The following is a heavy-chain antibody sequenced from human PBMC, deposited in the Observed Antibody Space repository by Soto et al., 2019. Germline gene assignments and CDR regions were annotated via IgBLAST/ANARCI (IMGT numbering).Heavy chain of an antibody. CDR2: ISGRGGST. Sequence: PGGSLRLSCAASGFTFSSYAMSWVRQAPGKGLEWVSAISGRGGSTYDADSVKGRFTISRDNSKNTLYLQMNRLRAEDTAVYYCAKGPHIGVVTGSDYFDYWGQGTLVTVSS. CDR3: AKGPHIGVVTGSDYFDY. V-gene: IGHV3-23*01. CDR1: GFTFSSYA. D-gene: IGHD2-21*02. J-gene: IGHJ4*02.